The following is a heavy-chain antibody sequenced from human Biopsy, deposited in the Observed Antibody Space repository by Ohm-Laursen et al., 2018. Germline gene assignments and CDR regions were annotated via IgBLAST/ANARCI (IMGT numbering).Heavy chain of an antibody. CDR1: GGSISSYY. D-gene: IGHD2-21*02. CDR3: ARDDAVTVIRGLYY. CDR2: IYYSGTT. Sequence: GTLSLTCIVSGGSISSYYWNWIRQPPGKGLEWIGYIYYSGTTDYSPSLKSRVTISIDKSKNQFFLKLSSVTAEDTAVYYCARDDAVTVIRGLYYWGQGALVTVSS. J-gene: IGHJ4*02. V-gene: IGHV4-59*01.